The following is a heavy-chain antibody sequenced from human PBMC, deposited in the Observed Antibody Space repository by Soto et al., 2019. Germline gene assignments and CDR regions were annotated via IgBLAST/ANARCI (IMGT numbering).Heavy chain of an antibody. CDR3: ARSSGYSYGRFDY. CDR2: IYYSGST. V-gene: IGHV4-59*01. J-gene: IGHJ4*02. CDR1: GGSISSYY. Sequence: LSLTCTVSGGSISSYYWSWIRQPPGKGLEWIGYIYYSGSTNYNPSLKSRVTISVDTSKNQFSLKLSSVTAADTAVYYCARSSGYSYGRFDYWGQGTLVTVSS. D-gene: IGHD5-18*01.